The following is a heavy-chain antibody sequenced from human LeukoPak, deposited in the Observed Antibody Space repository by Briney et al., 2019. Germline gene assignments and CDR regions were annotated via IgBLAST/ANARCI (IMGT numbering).Heavy chain of an antibody. V-gene: IGHV4-59*08. CDR2: IYYNGST. CDR3: ARQSRGIAVAGLDY. J-gene: IGHJ4*02. Sequence: PSETLSLTCIVSGGSISSYYGTWIRQPPGKGLEWIGYIYYNGSTNYNPSLKSRVAISVDTSKNQFSLKLNSVTAADTAVYYCARQSRGIAVAGLDYWGQGILVTVSS. D-gene: IGHD6-19*01. CDR1: GGSISSYY.